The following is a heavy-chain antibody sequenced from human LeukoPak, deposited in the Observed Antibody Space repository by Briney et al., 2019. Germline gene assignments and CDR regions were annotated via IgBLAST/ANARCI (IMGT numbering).Heavy chain of an antibody. CDR3: ARGVRQDYYDSSGSLFDY. Sequence: PSETLSLTCTVSGGSISSHYWSWIRQPPGKGLEWIGYINYSGITNYNPSLKSRVTMSVDTSKNQFSLKLSSVTAADTAVYYRARGVRQDYYDSSGSLFDYWGQGTLVSVSS. V-gene: IGHV4-59*11. CDR1: GGSISSHY. D-gene: IGHD3-22*01. CDR2: INYSGIT. J-gene: IGHJ4*02.